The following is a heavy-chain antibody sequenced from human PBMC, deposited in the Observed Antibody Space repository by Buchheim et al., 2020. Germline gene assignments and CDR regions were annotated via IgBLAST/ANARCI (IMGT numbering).Heavy chain of an antibody. CDR2: ISGSGGST. J-gene: IGHJ4*02. CDR3: AKGSVWLLHISEELFDY. CDR1: GFTFSSYA. V-gene: IGHV3-23*01. D-gene: IGHD2-15*01. Sequence: EVQLLESGGGLVQPGGSLRLSCAASGFTFSSYAMSWVRQAPGKGLEWVSAISGSGGSTYYADSVKGRFTIPRDNSKNTLYLQMNSLRAEDTAVYYCAKGSVWLLHISEELFDYWGQGTL.